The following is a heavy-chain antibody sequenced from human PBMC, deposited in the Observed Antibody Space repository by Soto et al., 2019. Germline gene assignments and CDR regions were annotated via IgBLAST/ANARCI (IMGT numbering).Heavy chain of an antibody. Sequence: GESLQISVGASGYKFTAYWIGGVRQTAGKGLEWMGIIYPGDSETRDSPSFQGQVTISVDKSNSTAYMQRNSLDASDTAKYYCARHIGVAVAGTRWYFDLWGRGTLVTVHS. V-gene: IGHV5-51*01. CDR2: IYPGDSET. CDR3: ARHIGVAVAGTRWYFDL. CDR1: GYKFTAYW. J-gene: IGHJ2*01. D-gene: IGHD6-19*01.